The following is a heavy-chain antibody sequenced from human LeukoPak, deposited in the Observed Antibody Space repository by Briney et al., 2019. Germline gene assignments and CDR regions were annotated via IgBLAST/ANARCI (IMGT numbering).Heavy chain of an antibody. D-gene: IGHD6-13*01. J-gene: IGHJ5*02. CDR2: IIPIFGTS. Sequence: ASVKASCKASGGTFSSYAINWVRQAPGQGLEWMGGIIPIFGTSNYAQKFQGRVTITADESTSTAYMELSSLRSEDTAAYYCARDRRQQLENWFDPWGQGTLVTVSS. CDR1: GGTFSSYA. V-gene: IGHV1-69*13. CDR3: ARDRRQQLENWFDP.